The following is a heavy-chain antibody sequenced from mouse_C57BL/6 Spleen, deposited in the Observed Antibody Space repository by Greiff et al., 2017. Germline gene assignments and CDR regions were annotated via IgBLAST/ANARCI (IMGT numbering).Heavy chain of an antibody. CDR1: GYTFTSYW. Sequence: QVQLQQPGAELVKPGASVKLSCKASGYTFTSYWMHWVKQRPGQGLEWIGMIHPNSGSTNYNEKFKSKATLTVYKSSSTAYMQLSSLTSEDSAVYYCVYYGSSYWYFDVWGTGTTVTVSS. V-gene: IGHV1-64*01. CDR3: VYYGSSYWYFDV. CDR2: IHPNSGST. J-gene: IGHJ1*03. D-gene: IGHD1-1*01.